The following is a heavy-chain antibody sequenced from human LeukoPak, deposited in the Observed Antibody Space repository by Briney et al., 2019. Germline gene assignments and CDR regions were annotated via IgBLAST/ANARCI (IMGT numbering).Heavy chain of an antibody. CDR1: GYTFTNFY. Sequence: ASVKVSCKASGYTFTNFYISWVRQAPGQGLEWVGVINPSGGSTNYARNFQGRVTMTGDTSTSTVYMELSSLRSEDTAVYYCARVRDGYNDAYDIWGQGTMVTVPS. CDR3: ARVRDGYNDAYDI. D-gene: IGHD5-24*01. J-gene: IGHJ3*02. CDR2: INPSGGST. V-gene: IGHV1-46*01.